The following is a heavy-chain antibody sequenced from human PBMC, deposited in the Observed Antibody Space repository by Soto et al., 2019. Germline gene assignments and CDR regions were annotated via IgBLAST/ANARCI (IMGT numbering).Heavy chain of an antibody. J-gene: IGHJ6*02. V-gene: IGHV3-48*02. Sequence: GGSLRLSCAASGFTFSSYSMNWVRQAPGKGLEWVSYISSSSSTIYYADSVKGRFTISRDNAKNSLYLQMNSLRDEDTAVYYCARAEVPAARYYYFGMDVWGQGTTVTVSS. CDR3: ARAEVPAARYYYFGMDV. D-gene: IGHD2-2*01. CDR2: ISSSSSTI. CDR1: GFTFSSYS.